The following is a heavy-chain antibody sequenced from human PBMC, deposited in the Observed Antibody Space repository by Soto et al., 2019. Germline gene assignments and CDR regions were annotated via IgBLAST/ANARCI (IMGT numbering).Heavy chain of an antibody. CDR1: VCSFSTYA. V-gene: IGHV1-69*06. J-gene: IGHJ5*02. Sequence: QVQLVQSGAEVKKPGSSVRVSCKASVCSFSTYAFSWVRQAPGHGLEWMGGIIPIFDSPYYAQNFQGRVTIAADRSTSTAYMELSSLTPEDTAVYYCARGAECRGSCLKKFTWLGPWGQGTLVTVSS. D-gene: IGHD3-3*01. CDR3: ARGAECRGSCLKKFTWLGP. CDR2: IIPIFDSP.